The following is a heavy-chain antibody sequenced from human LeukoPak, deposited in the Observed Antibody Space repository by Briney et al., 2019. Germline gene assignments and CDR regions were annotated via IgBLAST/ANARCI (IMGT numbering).Heavy chain of an antibody. CDR3: TSKGSF. J-gene: IGHJ4*02. Sequence: PGGSLRLSCAASGFNFSGSAMHWVRQACGKGMEWVGRIRSKANSYATEYAASVKGRFTISRDDSRTTAYLQMNSLKTEDTAMYFCTSKGSFWGQGTLVTVSS. V-gene: IGHV3-73*01. CDR1: GFNFSGSA. D-gene: IGHD1-26*01. CDR2: IRSKANSYAT.